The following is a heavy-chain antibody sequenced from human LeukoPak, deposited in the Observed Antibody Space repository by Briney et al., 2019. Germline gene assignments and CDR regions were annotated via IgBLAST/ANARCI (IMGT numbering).Heavy chain of an antibody. Sequence: ASVKVSCKASGGTLGTYVISWVRQAPGQGLEWMEGIIPIFGTANYAQKFQGRVTITADESTSTAYMELSSLRSEDTAVYYCARDHVVVTATPAFGYRWFDPWGQGTLVTVSS. CDR3: ARDHVVVTATPAFGYRWFDP. V-gene: IGHV1-69*13. CDR1: GGTLGTYV. J-gene: IGHJ5*02. D-gene: IGHD2-21*02. CDR2: IIPIFGTA.